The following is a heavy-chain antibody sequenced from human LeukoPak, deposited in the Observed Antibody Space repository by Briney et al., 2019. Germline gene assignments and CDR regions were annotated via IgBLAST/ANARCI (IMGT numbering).Heavy chain of an antibody. D-gene: IGHD6-13*01. CDR2: IKYSGST. J-gene: IGHJ5*02. V-gene: IGHV4-38-2*01. CDR3: ARGSQSTNWLDP. CDR1: GFSISSGYF. Sequence: SETLSLTCAVSGFSISSGYFWAWIRQSPGKGLEWIGEIKYSGSTSYNPSLKSRVTISVDTSKNQFSLNLNSLTAADTAVYYCARGSQSTNWLDPWGQGTLVTVSS.